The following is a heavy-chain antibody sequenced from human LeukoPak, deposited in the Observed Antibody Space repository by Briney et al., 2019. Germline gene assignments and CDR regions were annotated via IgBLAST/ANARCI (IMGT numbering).Heavy chain of an antibody. D-gene: IGHD3-3*01. V-gene: IGHV5-51*01. J-gene: IGHJ5*02. CDR2: IYPGDSDT. CDR3: AGYDFWSGYSLDP. CDR1: GYSFTSYW. Sequence: KSGESLKISCKGSGYSFTSYWIGWVRQMPGKGLEWMGIIYPGDSDTRYSPSFQGQVTISADKSISTAYLQWSSLKASDTAMYYCAGYDFWSGYSLDPWGQGTLVTVSS.